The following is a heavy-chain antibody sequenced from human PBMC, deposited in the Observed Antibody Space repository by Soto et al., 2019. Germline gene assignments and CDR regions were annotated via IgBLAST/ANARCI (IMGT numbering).Heavy chain of an antibody. D-gene: IGHD3-3*01. CDR1: GGSISSGDYY. CDR3: ARVRVLRFLEWLSRGVYFDY. CDR2: IYYSGST. V-gene: IGHV4-30-4*01. J-gene: IGHJ4*02. Sequence: QVQLQESGPGLVKPSQTLSLTCTVSGGSISSGDYYWSWIRQPPGKGLEWIGYIYYSGSTYYNPSLKSRVTISVDTSKNQFSLKLSSVTAADTAVYYCARVRVLRFLEWLSRGVYFDYWGQGTLVTVSS.